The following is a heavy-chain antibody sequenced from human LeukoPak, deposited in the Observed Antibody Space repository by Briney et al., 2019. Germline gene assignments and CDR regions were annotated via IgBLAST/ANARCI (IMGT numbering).Heavy chain of an antibody. Sequence: PGVSLRLSCAASGFTFSSYSMHWVRQAPGKGLEWVSSISSSSSTIYYADSVKGRFTISRDNATNSLYLQMNSLRAEDTAVYYCARGSLLRFLEWLLMGYWGQGTLVTVSS. D-gene: IGHD3-3*01. V-gene: IGHV3-48*01. CDR3: ARGSLLRFLEWLLMGY. CDR2: ISSSSSTI. J-gene: IGHJ4*02. CDR1: GFTFSSYS.